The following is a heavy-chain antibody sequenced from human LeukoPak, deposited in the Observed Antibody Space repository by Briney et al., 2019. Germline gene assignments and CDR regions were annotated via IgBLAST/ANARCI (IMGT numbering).Heavy chain of an antibody. CDR1: GFTFSSYG. CDR3: ARAHHRRVYDYVWGSYPY. J-gene: IGHJ4*02. D-gene: IGHD3-16*02. V-gene: IGHV3-30*02. CDR2: IRYDGRNK. Sequence: GGSLRLSCAASGFTFSSYGMHWVRQAPGKGLDWVAFIRYDGRNKYYADSVKGRFTISRDNSKNTLYLQMNSLRAEDTAVYYCARAHHRRVYDYVWGSYPYWGQGTLVTVSS.